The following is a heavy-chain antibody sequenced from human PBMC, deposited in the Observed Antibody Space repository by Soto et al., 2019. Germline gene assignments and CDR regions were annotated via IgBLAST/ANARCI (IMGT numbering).Heavy chain of an antibody. CDR2: IYYSGST. CDR1: GGSISSGDYY. CDR3: ARVVPAAPGVDY. J-gene: IGHJ4*02. D-gene: IGHD2-2*01. V-gene: IGHV4-30-4*01. Sequence: SETLSLTCTVSGGSISSGDYYWSWIRQPPGKGLEWIGYIYYSGSTYYNPSLKSRVTISVDTSKNQFSLKLSSVTAADTAVYYCARVVPAAPGVDYWGQGTLVTVSS.